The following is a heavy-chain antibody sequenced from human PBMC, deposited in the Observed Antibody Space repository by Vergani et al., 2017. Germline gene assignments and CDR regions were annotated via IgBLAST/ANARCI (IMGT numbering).Heavy chain of an antibody. J-gene: IGHJ5*02. CDR2: ISAYNGNT. D-gene: IGHD6-6*01. CDR3: ARDYSVNSSSAFDP. V-gene: IGHV1-18*01. Sequence: QVQLVQSGAEVKKPGASVKVSCKASGYTFTSYGISWVRQAPGQGLEWMGWISAYNGNTNYAQKFQGWVTMTRDTSISTAYMELSRLRSDDTAVYYCARDYSVNSSSAFDPWGQGTLVTVSS. CDR1: GYTFTSYG.